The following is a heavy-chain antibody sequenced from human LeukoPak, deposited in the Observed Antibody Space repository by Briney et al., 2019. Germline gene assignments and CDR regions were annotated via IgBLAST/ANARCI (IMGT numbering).Heavy chain of an antibody. CDR2: INHSGST. CDR3: ARGGRSSSGYSNLGGGIDP. J-gene: IGHJ5*02. D-gene: IGHD3-22*01. V-gene: IGHV4-34*01. Sequence: SETLSLTCAVYGGSFSGYYWSWIRQPAGKGLEWIGEINHSGSTNYNPSLKSRVTISVDTSKNQFSLKLSSVTAADTAVYYCARGGRSSSGYSNLGGGIDPWGQGTLVTVSS. CDR1: GGSFSGYY.